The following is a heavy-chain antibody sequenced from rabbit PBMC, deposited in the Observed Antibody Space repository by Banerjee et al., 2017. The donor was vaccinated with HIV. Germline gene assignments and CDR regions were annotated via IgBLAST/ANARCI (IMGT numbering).Heavy chain of an antibody. J-gene: IGHJ4*01. Sequence: QEQLVESGGGLVQPGGSLKLSCKASGFSFSSGYDMCWVRQAPGKGLEWIACIYAGSSGNTYYATWAKGRFTISKTSSTTVTLQMTSLTAADMATYFCANYAGSVGGGYTTNLWGPGTLVTVS. CDR1: GFSFSSGYD. CDR3: ANYAGSVGGGYTTNL. V-gene: IGHV1S45*01. CDR2: IYAGSSGNT. D-gene: IGHD4-2*01.